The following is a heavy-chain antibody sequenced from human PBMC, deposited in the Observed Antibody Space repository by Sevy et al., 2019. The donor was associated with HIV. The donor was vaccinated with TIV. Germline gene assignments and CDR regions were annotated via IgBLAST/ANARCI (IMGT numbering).Heavy chain of an antibody. V-gene: IGHV3-21*01. J-gene: IGHJ4*02. CDR2: ISRSSSYI. CDR3: ARDLKMRVDTGIVDY. Sequence: GGSLRLSCAASGFTFSSYSMNWVRQAPGKGLEWVSSISRSSSYIYYADSVKGRFTISRDNAKNSLYLQMNSLRAEDTAVYYCARDLKMRVDTGIVDYWGQGTLVTVSS. D-gene: IGHD5-18*01. CDR1: GFTFSSYS.